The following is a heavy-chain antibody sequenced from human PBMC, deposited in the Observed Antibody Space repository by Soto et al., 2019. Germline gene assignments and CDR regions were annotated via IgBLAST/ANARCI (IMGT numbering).Heavy chain of an antibody. V-gene: IGHV3-30-3*01. Sequence: GGSLRLSCAASGFTFSSYAMHWVRQAPGKGLEWVAVISYDGSNKYYADSVKGRFTISRDNSKNTPYLQMNSLRAEDTAVYYCARDILTGYPPGFVYYYGMDVWGQGTTVTVSS. D-gene: IGHD3-9*01. CDR2: ISYDGSNK. CDR1: GFTFSSYA. CDR3: ARDILTGYPPGFVYYYGMDV. J-gene: IGHJ6*02.